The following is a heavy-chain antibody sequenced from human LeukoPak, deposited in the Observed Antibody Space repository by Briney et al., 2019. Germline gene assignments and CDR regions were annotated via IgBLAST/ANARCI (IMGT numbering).Heavy chain of an antibody. CDR2: ISSSSSYI. CDR3: ARDLGTTVTTYLDY. D-gene: IGHD4-17*01. V-gene: IGHV3-21*01. CDR1: GFTFSSYS. Sequence: GGSLRLSCAASGFTFSSYSMNWVRQAPGKGLEWVSSISSSSSYIYYADSVKGRFTISRDNAKDSLYLRMNSLRAEDTAVYYCARDLGTTVTTYLDYWGQGTLVTVSS. J-gene: IGHJ4*02.